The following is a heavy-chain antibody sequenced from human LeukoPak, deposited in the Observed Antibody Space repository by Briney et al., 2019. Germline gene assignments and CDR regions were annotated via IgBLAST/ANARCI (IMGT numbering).Heavy chain of an antibody. D-gene: IGHD5-24*01. Sequence: GGSLRLSCAASGFTFSTYEMNWVRQAPGKGLEWVSYISSSGSTIYYADSVKGRFTISRDNVNHTLFLQMNSLRVEDTAMYYCVKDIQLSTWGLGTMVTVSS. CDR2: ISSSGSTI. CDR1: GFTFSTYE. CDR3: VKDIQLST. V-gene: IGHV3-48*03. J-gene: IGHJ3*01.